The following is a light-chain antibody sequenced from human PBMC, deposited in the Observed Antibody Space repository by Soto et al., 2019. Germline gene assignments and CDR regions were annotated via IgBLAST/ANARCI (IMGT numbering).Light chain of an antibody. CDR2: DAS. CDR3: QQFHSFPWT. V-gene: IGKV1-5*01. CDR1: QTIHSF. Sequence: DIQMTQSPSTLSTSAGDIVTITCRASQTIHSFLAWYQQKAGKAPKLLIYDASNLESGVPSRFSGSGSGTEFTLTVSSLQPDDFATFYCQQFHSFPWTFGQGTKVDIK. J-gene: IGKJ1*01.